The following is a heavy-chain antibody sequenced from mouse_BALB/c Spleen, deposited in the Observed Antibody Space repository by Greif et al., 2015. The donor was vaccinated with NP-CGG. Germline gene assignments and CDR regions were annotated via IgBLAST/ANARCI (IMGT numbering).Heavy chain of an antibody. J-gene: IGHJ2*01. CDR1: GYTFTSYW. CDR3: ARREDYYGYGY. Sequence: QVQLQQSGAELVKPGASVKLSCKASGYTFTSYWMHWVKQRPGQGLEWIGEIDPSDSYTNYNQKFKGKATLTVDKSSSTAYMQLSSLTSEDSAVYYCARREDYYGYGYWGQGTTLTVSS. CDR2: IDPSDSYT. D-gene: IGHD1-2*01. V-gene: IGHV1-69*02.